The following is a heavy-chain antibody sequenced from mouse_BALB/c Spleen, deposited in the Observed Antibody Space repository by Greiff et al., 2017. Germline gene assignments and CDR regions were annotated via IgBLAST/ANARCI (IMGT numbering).Heavy chain of an antibody. CDR1: GYSITSGYY. V-gene: IGHV3-6*02. CDR2: ISYDGSN. CDR3: ARIHYYAMDY. J-gene: IGHJ4*01. Sequence: DVQLQESGPGLVKPSQSLSLTCSVTGYSITSGYYWNWIRQFPGNKLEWMGYISYDGSNNYNPSLKNRITITLDTSKNKFFLKLNSVTTEDTATYYCARIHYYAMDYWGQGTSVTVSS.